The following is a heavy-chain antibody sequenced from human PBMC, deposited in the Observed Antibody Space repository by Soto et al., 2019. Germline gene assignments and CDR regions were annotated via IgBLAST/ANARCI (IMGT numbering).Heavy chain of an antibody. J-gene: IGHJ5*02. V-gene: IGHV4-4*02. CDR2: IFQSGNT. CDR1: SGSISSNYW. CDR3: AAVSGGCSRTTCQIDP. Sequence: QVQLQESGPGLVKPSGTLSLTCAVSSGSISSNYWWTWVRQSPGKGLEWIGEIFQSGNTNYNPSLKSRVTMSVAQSKHQFFLNLSSVPAADTAVYYCAAVSGGCSRTTCQIDPWGQGTLVTVSS. D-gene: IGHD2-2*01.